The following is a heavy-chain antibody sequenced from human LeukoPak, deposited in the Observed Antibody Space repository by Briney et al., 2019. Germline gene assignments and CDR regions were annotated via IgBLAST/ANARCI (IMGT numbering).Heavy chain of an antibody. V-gene: IGHV1-2*02. CDR1: GYTFTNYG. CDR3: ARDLGEQWLV. Sequence: ASVKVSCKASGYTFTNYGISWVRQAPGQGLGWMGWINPNSGGTNYAQKFQGRVTMTRDTSISTAYMELSRLRSDDTAVYYCARDLGEQWLVWGQGTLVTVSS. J-gene: IGHJ4*02. CDR2: INPNSGGT. D-gene: IGHD6-19*01.